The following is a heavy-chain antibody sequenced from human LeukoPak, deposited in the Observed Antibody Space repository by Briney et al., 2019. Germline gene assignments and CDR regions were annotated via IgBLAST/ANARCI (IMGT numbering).Heavy chain of an antibody. Sequence: PSETLSLTCNVSGGSISSSSYYWGWIRQPPGKGLEWIGSIYFSGRTYYNMSLKSRVTISIDTSKNQFSLKVNSVTAADTAVYYCARVPPYYDILTGYSPKPIFDYWGQGTLVTVSS. CDR2: IYFSGRT. J-gene: IGHJ4*02. CDR3: ARVPPYYDILTGYSPKPIFDY. D-gene: IGHD3-9*01. V-gene: IGHV4-39*07. CDR1: GGSISSSSYY.